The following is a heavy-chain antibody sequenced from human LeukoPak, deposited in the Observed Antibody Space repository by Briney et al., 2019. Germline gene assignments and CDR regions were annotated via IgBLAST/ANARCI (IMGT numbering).Heavy chain of an antibody. CDR2: IYYSGST. D-gene: IGHD2-2*01. J-gene: IGHJ4*02. Sequence: PSETLSLTCTVSSGSISSSCYYWGWIRQPPGKGLEWIGSIYYSGSTYYNPSLKSRVAFSVDTSKNQFSLKLSSVTAADTAVYYCARSYCSSASCRSVGYVDCWGQGTLVTVSS. CDR3: ARSYCSSASCRSVGYVDC. CDR1: SGSISSSCYY. V-gene: IGHV4-39*01.